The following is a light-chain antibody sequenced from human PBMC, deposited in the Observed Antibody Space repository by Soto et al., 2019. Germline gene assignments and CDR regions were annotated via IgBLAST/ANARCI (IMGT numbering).Light chain of an antibody. CDR2: DAS. CDR1: QYVNIY. J-gene: IGKJ5*01. CDR3: QQRSSAIT. V-gene: IGKV3-11*01. Sequence: EIVLTQSPATVSLSPGERVTLSCRASQYVNIYLAWYQQKPGQAPRLLIYDASNRATGVPAGFSGSGSGTDFTLTISSLEPEDFAVYYCQQRSSAITFGQGTRLEIK.